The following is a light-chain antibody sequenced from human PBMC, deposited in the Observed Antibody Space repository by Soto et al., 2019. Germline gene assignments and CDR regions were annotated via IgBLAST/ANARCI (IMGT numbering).Light chain of an antibody. V-gene: IGKV3-20*01. CDR1: QSVNSEY. CDR2: GAS. CDR3: QQHGNSPIT. J-gene: IGKJ5*01. Sequence: EIVLTQSPGTLSLSPRERATLSCRASQSVNSEYLAWYQQKPGQAPRLLIYGASIRATGIPDRFSGSGSGTDFTLSISRLEPEDFASYYCQQHGNSPITFGQGTRLEI.